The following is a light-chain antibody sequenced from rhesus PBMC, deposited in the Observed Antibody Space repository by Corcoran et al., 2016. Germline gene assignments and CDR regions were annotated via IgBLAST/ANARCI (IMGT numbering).Light chain of an antibody. CDR3: QQYNSYPWT. CDR2: DTS. CDR1: QGISNS. Sequence: DIQMTQSPSSLSASVGDTVTINCRASQGISNSLAWYQQRPGKAPKPLIYDTSNLETGVPSRFSGSGSGTDFTLTISSLQPEDFATYYYQQYNSYPWTFGQGTKVEIK. J-gene: IGKJ1*01. V-gene: IGKV1S14*01.